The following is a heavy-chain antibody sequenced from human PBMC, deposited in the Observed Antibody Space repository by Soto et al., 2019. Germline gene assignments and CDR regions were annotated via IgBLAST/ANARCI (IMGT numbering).Heavy chain of an antibody. CDR2: ISAGGNNT. Sequence: GGSLRLSCAASGFSFSNYAMNWVRQAPGKGLEWVSAISAGGNNTNYADSVKGRFTISSDNSKNTLYLQMNGLRADDTAVYYCAKEYSTSFDYWGQGTPVTVSS. CDR1: GFSFSNYA. CDR3: AKEYSTSFDY. J-gene: IGHJ4*02. V-gene: IGHV3-23*01. D-gene: IGHD6-6*01.